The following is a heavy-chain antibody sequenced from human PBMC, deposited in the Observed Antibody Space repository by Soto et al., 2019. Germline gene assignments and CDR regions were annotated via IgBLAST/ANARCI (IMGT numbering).Heavy chain of an antibody. J-gene: IGHJ3*02. CDR2: IGGGGSVT. Sequence: EVQLVESGGGLVQPGESLRLSCAASGFNFSPYWMHWVRQVPGKGLEWISHIGGGGSVTIYADSVKGRFTISRDDAKNTLYLQMNSLRSEDTAVYYCVRDRVSPDSFDSWGQGTMVTVSS. V-gene: IGHV3-74*01. CDR1: GFNFSPYW. D-gene: IGHD3-10*01. CDR3: VRDRVSPDSFDS.